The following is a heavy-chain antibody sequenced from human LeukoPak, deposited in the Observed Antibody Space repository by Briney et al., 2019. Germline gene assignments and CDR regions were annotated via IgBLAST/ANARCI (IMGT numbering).Heavy chain of an antibody. CDR3: ARDSTYDSSGYYWFDP. V-gene: IGHV4-4*07. Sequence: SETLSLTCTVSGGSISSYYWSWIRQPAGKGLEWIGRIHTSGSTNYNPSLKSRVTMSVDTSKNQFSLKLSSVTAADTAVYYCARDSTYDSSGYYWFDPWGQGTLVTVSS. CDR2: IHTSGST. J-gene: IGHJ5*02. CDR1: GGSISSYY. D-gene: IGHD3-22*01.